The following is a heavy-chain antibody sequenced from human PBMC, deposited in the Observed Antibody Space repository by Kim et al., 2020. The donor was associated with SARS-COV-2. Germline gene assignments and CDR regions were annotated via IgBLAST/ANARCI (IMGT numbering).Heavy chain of an antibody. CDR2: ISAYNGNT. J-gene: IGHJ3*02. CDR1: GYTFTSYG. D-gene: IGHD3-9*01. Sequence: ASVKVSCKASGYTFTSYGISWVRQAPGQGLEWMGWISAYNGNTNYAQKLQGRVTMTTDTSTSTAYMELRSLRSDDTAVYYCAREGGYDILTGYPLGAFDIWGQGTMVTVSS. V-gene: IGHV1-18*04. CDR3: AREGGYDILTGYPLGAFDI.